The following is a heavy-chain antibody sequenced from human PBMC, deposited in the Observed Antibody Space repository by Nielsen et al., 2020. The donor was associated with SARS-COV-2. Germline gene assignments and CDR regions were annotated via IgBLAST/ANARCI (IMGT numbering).Heavy chain of an antibody. Sequence: ESLKISCAASGFTFSSYSMNWVRQAPGKGLEWVSSISSSSSYIYYADSVKGRFTISRDNAKNSLYLQMNSLRAEDTAVYYCARVSSGWSFDYWGQGTLVTVSS. V-gene: IGHV3-21*01. CDR3: ARVSSGWSFDY. CDR2: ISSSSSYI. D-gene: IGHD6-19*01. J-gene: IGHJ4*02. CDR1: GFTFSSYS.